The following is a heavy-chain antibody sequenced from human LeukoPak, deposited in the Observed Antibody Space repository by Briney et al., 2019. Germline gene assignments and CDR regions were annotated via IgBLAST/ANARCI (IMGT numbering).Heavy chain of an antibody. CDR1: GFTFSSYS. J-gene: IGHJ4*02. D-gene: IGHD3-10*01. CDR3: ATGGLYVPNDY. V-gene: IGHV3-21*01. Sequence: PGGSLRLSCAASGFTFSSYSMNWVRQAPGKGLEWVSSISSSSSSIYYADSVKGRFTISRDNAKNSLYLQMNSLRAEDTAVYYRATGGLYVPNDYWGQGTLVTVSP. CDR2: ISSSSSSI.